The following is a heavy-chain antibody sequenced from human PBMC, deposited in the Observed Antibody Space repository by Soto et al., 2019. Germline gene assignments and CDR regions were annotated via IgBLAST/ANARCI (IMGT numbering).Heavy chain of an antibody. CDR2: ISGSGGST. J-gene: IGHJ6*02. Sequence: QPGGSLRLSCAASGLTFSSYAMSWVRQAPGKGLEWVSAISGSGGSTYYADSVKGRFTISRDNSKNTLYLQMNSLRAEDTAVYYCAKDSPLTMVRGVTSAPYYYYGMDVWGQGXTVTVYS. V-gene: IGHV3-23*01. D-gene: IGHD3-10*01. CDR3: AKDSPLTMVRGVTSAPYYYYGMDV. CDR1: GLTFSSYA.